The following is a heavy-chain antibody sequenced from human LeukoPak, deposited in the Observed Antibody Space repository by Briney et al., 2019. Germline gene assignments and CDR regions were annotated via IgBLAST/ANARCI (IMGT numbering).Heavy chain of an antibody. Sequence: SETLSLTCAVYGGSFSGYYWSWIRQPPGKGLEWIGEINHSGSTNYNPSLKSRVTISVDTSKNQFSLKLSSVTAADTAVYYCARGPRYCSSTSCYVSRYYYYGMDVWGQGTTVTVSS. J-gene: IGHJ6*02. CDR3: ARGPRYCSSTSCYVSRYYYYGMDV. CDR2: INHSGST. CDR1: GGSFSGYY. D-gene: IGHD2-2*01. V-gene: IGHV4-34*01.